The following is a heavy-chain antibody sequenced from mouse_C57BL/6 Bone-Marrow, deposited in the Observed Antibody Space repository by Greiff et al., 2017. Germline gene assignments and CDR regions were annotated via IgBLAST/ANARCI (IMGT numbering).Heavy chain of an antibody. D-gene: IGHD2-10*02. Sequence: EVKLMESGGGLVQPKGSLKLSCAASGFSFNTYAMNWVRQAPGKGLEWVARIRSKSNNYATYYADSVKDRFTISRDDSESMLYLQMNNLKTEDTAMYYCVRRYGNYDARDYWGQGTSVTVSS. CDR2: IRSKSNNYAT. J-gene: IGHJ4*01. CDR1: GFSFNTYA. V-gene: IGHV10-1*01. CDR3: VRRYGNYDARDY.